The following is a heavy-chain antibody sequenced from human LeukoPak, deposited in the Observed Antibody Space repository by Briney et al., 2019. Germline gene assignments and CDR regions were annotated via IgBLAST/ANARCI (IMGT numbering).Heavy chain of an antibody. J-gene: IGHJ6*03. CDR3: ARDRVGQQLVGRNYYYYYMDV. V-gene: IGHV4-59*01. Sequence: SETLSLTCTVSGGSISSYYWSWIRQPPGKGLEWIGYIYYSGSTNYNPSLKSRVTISLDTSKNQFSLKLSSVTAADTAVYYCARDRVGQQLVGRNYYYYYMDVWGKGTTVTISS. D-gene: IGHD6-13*01. CDR2: IYYSGST. CDR1: GGSISSYY.